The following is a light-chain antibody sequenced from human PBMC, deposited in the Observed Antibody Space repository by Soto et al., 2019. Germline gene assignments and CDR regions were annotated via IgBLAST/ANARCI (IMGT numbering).Light chain of an antibody. CDR1: QSVRNH. Sequence: EIVMTQSPATLALSPGERATLSCRASQSVRNHVAWYQQRVGQAPRLLMYDASTRAAGIPARFTGSGSGTQFSLFIDSLQSEDFAVYFCQQYDYWPTYTFGQGTKLEIK. CDR3: QQYDYWPTYT. J-gene: IGKJ2*01. V-gene: IGKV3-15*01. CDR2: DAS.